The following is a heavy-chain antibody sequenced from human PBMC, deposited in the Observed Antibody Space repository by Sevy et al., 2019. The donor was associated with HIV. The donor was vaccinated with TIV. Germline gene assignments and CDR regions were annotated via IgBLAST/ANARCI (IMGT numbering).Heavy chain of an antibody. D-gene: IGHD3-10*01. Sequence: ASVKVSCKASGYTFTSYGISWVRQAPGQGLEWMGWISAYNGNTNYAQKLQGRVTMTTDTSTSTAYMGLGSLRSDDTAVYYCARDQEITMVRGVMNYYYYGMDVWGQGTTVTVSS. CDR2: ISAYNGNT. CDR1: GYTFTSYG. J-gene: IGHJ6*02. CDR3: ARDQEITMVRGVMNYYYYGMDV. V-gene: IGHV1-18*01.